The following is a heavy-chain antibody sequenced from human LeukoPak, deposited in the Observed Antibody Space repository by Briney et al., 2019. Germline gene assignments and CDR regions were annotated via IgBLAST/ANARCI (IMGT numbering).Heavy chain of an antibody. CDR3: ARDRRLMATIEYAFDI. CDR1: GFTFSSYG. Sequence: PGGSLRLSCAASGFTFSSYGMHWVRQAPGKGLEWVAVIWYDGSNKYYADSVKGRFTISRDNSKNTLYLQMNSLRAEDTAVYYCARDRRLMATIEYAFDIWGQGTMVTVSS. V-gene: IGHV3-33*01. J-gene: IGHJ3*02. CDR2: IWYDGSNK. D-gene: IGHD5-12*01.